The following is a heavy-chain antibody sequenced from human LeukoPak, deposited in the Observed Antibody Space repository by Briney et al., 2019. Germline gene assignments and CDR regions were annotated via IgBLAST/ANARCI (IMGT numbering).Heavy chain of an antibody. CDR1: GFTFSSYG. J-gene: IGHJ6*02. Sequence: GGSLRPSCAASGFTFSSYGMHWVRQAPGKGLEWVAVISYDGSNKYYADSVKGRFTISRDNSKNTLYLQMNSLRAEDTAVYYCAKDRYASSGWYGGCYYGMDVWGQGTTVTVSS. CDR2: ISYDGSNK. D-gene: IGHD6-19*01. CDR3: AKDRYASSGWYGGCYYGMDV. V-gene: IGHV3-30*18.